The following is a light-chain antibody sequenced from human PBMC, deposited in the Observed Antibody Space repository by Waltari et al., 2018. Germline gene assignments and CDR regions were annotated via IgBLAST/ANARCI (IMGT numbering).Light chain of an antibody. J-gene: IGKJ1*01. Sequence: EIVLTQSPGTLSLSPGEGATLSCRASQTVANTYFAWYQQQPGQAPRIRISDSSRRATGHADRFRGSGSGTDLTLTITRLEPEDFAVYYCQQYGRAPQTFGQGTRVEIK. CDR3: QQYGRAPQT. V-gene: IGKV3-20*01. CDR2: DSS. CDR1: QTVANTY.